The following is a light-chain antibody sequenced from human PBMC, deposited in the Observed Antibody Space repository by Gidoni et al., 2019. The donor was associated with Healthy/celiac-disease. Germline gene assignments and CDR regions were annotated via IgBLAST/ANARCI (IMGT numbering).Light chain of an antibody. Sequence: EIVMTQSPATLSVSPGERATLSCRASQSVSSNLAWYQQKPGQAPRLLIYGASTRATGIPARFSGSGSGTEFTLTISSLQSEDFAVYYCQQYNNRPSWTFXXXTKVEIK. CDR2: GAS. J-gene: IGKJ1*01. V-gene: IGKV3-15*01. CDR3: QQYNNRPSWT. CDR1: QSVSSN.